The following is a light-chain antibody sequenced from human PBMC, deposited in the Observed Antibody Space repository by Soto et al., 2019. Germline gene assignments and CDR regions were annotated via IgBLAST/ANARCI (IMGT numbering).Light chain of an antibody. Sequence: QSVLTQPPSASGTPGQRGTLSCSGSSSNIGSNTVNWYQQLPGTAPKLLIYSNNQRPSGVPDRFSVSKSGTSASLTSSGLQSEDEADYYWAAWDDSLNGWVFGGGTKLTVL. CDR2: SNN. CDR1: SSNIGSNT. J-gene: IGLJ3*02. CDR3: AAWDDSLNGWV. V-gene: IGLV1-44*01.